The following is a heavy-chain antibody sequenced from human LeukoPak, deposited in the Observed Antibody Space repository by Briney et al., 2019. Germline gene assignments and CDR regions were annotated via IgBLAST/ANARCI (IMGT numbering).Heavy chain of an antibody. V-gene: IGHV3-7*01. CDR3: AREGVTDFDY. CDR1: GFTFSSYW. CDR2: IKQDGSEK. Sequence: AGGSLRLSCAASGFTFSSYWMNWVRRAPGKGLEWVANIKQDGSEKFYVDSVKGRFTISRDNAKNSLYLQMNSLRAEDTAVYYCAREGVTDFDYWGQGTLVTVSS. D-gene: IGHD2-21*02. J-gene: IGHJ4*02.